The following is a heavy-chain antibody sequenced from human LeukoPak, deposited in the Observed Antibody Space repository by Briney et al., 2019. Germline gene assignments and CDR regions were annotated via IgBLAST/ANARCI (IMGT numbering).Heavy chain of an antibody. J-gene: IGHJ3*02. CDR3: ASDMKAASDAFDI. CDR2: IYTSGST. D-gene: IGHD2-15*01. CDR1: GGSISSYY. Sequence: SETLSLTCTVSGGSISSYYWSWIRQPPGKGLEWIGYIYTSGSTNYNPSLKSRVTISVDTSKNQFSLKLSSVTAADTAVYYCASDMKAASDAFDIWGQGTMVTVSS. V-gene: IGHV4-4*09.